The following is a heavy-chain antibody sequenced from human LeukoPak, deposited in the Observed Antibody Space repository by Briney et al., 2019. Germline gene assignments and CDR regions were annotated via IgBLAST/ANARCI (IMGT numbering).Heavy chain of an antibody. CDR3: ARHRITIFGVVIVSVGAFDI. D-gene: IGHD3-3*01. CDR2: IYYSGST. Sequence: SETLSLTCTVSGGSISSYYWSWIRQPPGKGLEWIGYIYYSGSTNYNPSLKSRVTISVDTSKNQFSLKLSSVTAADTAVYYCARHRITIFGVVIVSVGAFDIWGQGTMVTVSS. J-gene: IGHJ3*02. V-gene: IGHV4-59*01. CDR1: GGSISSYY.